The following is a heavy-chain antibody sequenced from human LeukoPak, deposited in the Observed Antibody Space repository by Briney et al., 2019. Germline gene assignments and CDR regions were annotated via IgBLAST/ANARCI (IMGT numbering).Heavy chain of an antibody. J-gene: IGHJ6*03. CDR3: ARDRTYYGSGSYYYYMDV. Sequence: GGSLRLSCAASGFTFDDYGMSWVRQAPGKGLEWVSGINWNGGSTGYADSVKGRFTISRDNAKNSLYLRMNSLRAEDTALYYCARDRTYYGSGSYYYYMDVWGKGTTVTVSS. CDR1: GFTFDDYG. D-gene: IGHD3-10*01. V-gene: IGHV3-20*04. CDR2: INWNGGST.